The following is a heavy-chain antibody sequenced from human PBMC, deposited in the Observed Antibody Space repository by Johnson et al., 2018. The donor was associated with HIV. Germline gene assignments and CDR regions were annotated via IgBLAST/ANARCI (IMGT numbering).Heavy chain of an antibody. J-gene: IGHJ3*02. CDR1: GFTVSSNY. D-gene: IGHD3-16*01. V-gene: IGHV3-30-3*01. CDR2: ISFDGSNK. CDR3: ARTEMTFGGVIDPHDAFDI. Sequence: QVQLVESGGGLVQPGGSLRLSCAVSGFTVSSNYMHWVRQAAGKGLEWVAVISFDGSNKYYADSVKGRFTISRDNSKNTLYLQMNSLRAEDTAVYYCARTEMTFGGVIDPHDAFDIWGQGTMVTVSS.